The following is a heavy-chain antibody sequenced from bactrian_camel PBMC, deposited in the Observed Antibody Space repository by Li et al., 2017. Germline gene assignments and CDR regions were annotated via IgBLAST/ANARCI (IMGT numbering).Heavy chain of an antibody. V-gene: IGHV3S26*01. CDR3: TADRILSRLWVGSGNY. CDR2: TDSDGYA. CDR1: GYTNSRSC. J-gene: IGHJ4*01. Sequence: HVQLVESGGGSVQAGGSLRLSCAASGYTNSRSCMAWFRQAPGNEREGVAATDSDGYASYADFVKDRFTISRDNAKNILYLQMNSLKPEDTAMYYCTADRILSRLWVGSGNYRGRGTQVTVS. D-gene: IGHD5*01.